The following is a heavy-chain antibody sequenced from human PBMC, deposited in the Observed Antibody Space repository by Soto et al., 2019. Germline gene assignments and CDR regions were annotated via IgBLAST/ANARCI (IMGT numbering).Heavy chain of an antibody. Sequence: QVQLVQSGAEVKKPGASVKVSCKASGYTFTSYGISWVRQAPGQGLEWMGWISAYNGNTNYAQKLQGRVTMTTDTSTSTAYMELRSLRSDDTAVYYCARDDVPSVPAVLYYYYYMDVWGKGTTVTVSS. J-gene: IGHJ6*03. CDR2: ISAYNGNT. CDR3: ARDDVPSVPAVLYYYYYMDV. CDR1: GYTFTSYG. D-gene: IGHD2-2*01. V-gene: IGHV1-18*01.